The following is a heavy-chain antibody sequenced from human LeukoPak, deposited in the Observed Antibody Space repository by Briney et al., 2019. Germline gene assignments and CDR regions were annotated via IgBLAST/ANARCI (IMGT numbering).Heavy chain of an antibody. CDR3: ARAFPTVTTFDY. J-gene: IGHJ4*03. D-gene: IGHD4-17*01. Sequence: SGPALVKPTQTLTLTCTFSGFSLGTSGMCVSWIRQPPGKALEWLARIDWDDDKYYSTSLQTRLTISKDTSKNQVVLTMTNMDPVDTATYYCARAFPTVTTFDYWGKGTTVTVSS. CDR2: IDWDDDK. V-gene: IGHV2-70*11. CDR1: GFSLGTSGMC.